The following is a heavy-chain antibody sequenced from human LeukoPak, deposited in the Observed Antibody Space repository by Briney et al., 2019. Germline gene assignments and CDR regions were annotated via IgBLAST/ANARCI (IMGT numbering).Heavy chain of an antibody. V-gene: IGHV1-46*01. CDR1: GYTFISYY. J-gene: IGHJ4*02. Sequence: GASVKVSCKASGYTFISYYMHWVRQAPGQGLEWMGIINPSGGSASYAQKFQGRVTMTRDTSTSTVYMELSSLRSEDTAVYYCARYTMVRGVPLYYFDYWGQGTLVTVSS. D-gene: IGHD3-10*01. CDR3: ARYTMVRGVPLYYFDY. CDR2: INPSGGSA.